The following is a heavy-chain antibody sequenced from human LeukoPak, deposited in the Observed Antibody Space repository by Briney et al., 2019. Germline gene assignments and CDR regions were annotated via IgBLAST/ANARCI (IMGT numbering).Heavy chain of an antibody. D-gene: IGHD2-15*01. CDR2: IYPGDSDT. CDR1: GYSFTDYW. V-gene: IGHV5-51*01. J-gene: IGHJ3*02. CDR3: ARQRVLVAATPERRAFDI. Sequence: GESLKISCKGSGYSFTDYWIGWVRQMPGKGLEWMGNIYPGDSDTRYSPALQGQVTISADKSISTAYLQWSGLKASDTAMYYCARQRVLVAATPERRAFDIWGQGTMVTVSS.